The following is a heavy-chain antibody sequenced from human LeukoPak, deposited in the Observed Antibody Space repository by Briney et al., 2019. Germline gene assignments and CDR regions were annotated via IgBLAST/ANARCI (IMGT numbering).Heavy chain of an antibody. CDR2: IYYSGST. J-gene: IGHJ4*02. D-gene: IGHD5-24*01. Sequence: PSETLSLTCTVSGVSISTRTYYWGWIRQPPGKGLEWIGNIYYSGSTYYNPSLKSRVTISVDTSKNQFSLKLSSVTAADTAVYYCARGGSRDGYNRPLDYWGQGTLVTVSS. CDR3: ARGGSRDGYNRPLDY. V-gene: IGHV4-39*07. CDR1: GVSISTRTYY.